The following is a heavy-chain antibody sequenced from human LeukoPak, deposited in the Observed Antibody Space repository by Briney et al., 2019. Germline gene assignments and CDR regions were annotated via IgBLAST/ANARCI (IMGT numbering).Heavy chain of an antibody. V-gene: IGHV3-15*01. Sequence: GGSLRLSCAASGFTFSNAWMSWVRQAPGKGLEWVGRIKSKTDGGTTDYAAPVKGRFTISRDDSKNTLYLQMNSLKTEDTAVYYCTTGTPLRFLEWLSFDYWGQGTLVTVSS. CDR1: GFTFSNAW. J-gene: IGHJ4*02. CDR3: TTGTPLRFLEWLSFDY. D-gene: IGHD3-3*01. CDR2: IKSKTDGGTT.